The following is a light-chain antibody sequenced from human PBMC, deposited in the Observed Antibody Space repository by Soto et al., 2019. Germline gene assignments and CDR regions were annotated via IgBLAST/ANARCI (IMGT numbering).Light chain of an antibody. J-gene: IGKJ3*01. CDR2: GAS. CDR1: QSVSSSY. V-gene: IGKV3-20*01. Sequence: EIVLTQSPGTLSLSPGERATLSCRASQSVSSSYLAWYQHKPGQPPRLLIYGASTRASGSPGRFSGGGSETFFTLTSGRLEPEDFAMYYGEGDGRSPPEFTFGRVSRVVI. CDR3: EGDGRSPPEFT.